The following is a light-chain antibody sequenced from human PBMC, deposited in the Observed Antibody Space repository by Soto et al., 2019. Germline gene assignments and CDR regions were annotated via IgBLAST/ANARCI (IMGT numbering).Light chain of an antibody. CDR3: QQYNSYWT. J-gene: IGKJ1*01. CDR2: DAT. V-gene: IGKV1-5*01. CDR1: QSISSW. Sequence: DIQMTQSPSTLSASVGDRVTITCRASQSISSWLAWYQQKPGKAPKLLIYDATSYESGAPSSFSGSGSGTEFTLTISRLQPDDFASYYCQQYNSYWTFGEGTKVEIK.